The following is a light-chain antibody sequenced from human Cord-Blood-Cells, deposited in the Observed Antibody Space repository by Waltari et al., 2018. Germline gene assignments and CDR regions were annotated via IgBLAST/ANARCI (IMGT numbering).Light chain of an antibody. J-gene: IGKJ2*01. Sequence: DIVMTQSPDSLAVSLGERATINCKSRQSVLYSSNNKNYLALYQQKPGQPPKLLIYWASTRESGVPDRFSGSGSGTDFTLTISSLQAEDVAVYYCQQYYSTPYTFGQGTKLEIK. CDR1: QSVLYSSNNKNY. CDR2: WAS. V-gene: IGKV4-1*01. CDR3: QQYYSTPYT.